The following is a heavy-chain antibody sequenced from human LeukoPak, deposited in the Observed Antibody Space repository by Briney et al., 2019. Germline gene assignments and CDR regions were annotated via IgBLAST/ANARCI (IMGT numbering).Heavy chain of an antibody. J-gene: IGHJ2*01. CDR2: VYYHGGT. CDR1: GGSVSSGSYY. V-gene: IGHV4-61*01. Sequence: SETLSLTCTVSGGSVSSGSYYWSWIRQPPGKGLEWIGYVYYHGGTNYNPSLKSRVTISVDTSKNQFSLKLTSVTAADTAVYYCARRVGTRDWYFDLWGRGTLVTVSS. CDR3: ARRVGTRDWYFDL. D-gene: IGHD1-14*01.